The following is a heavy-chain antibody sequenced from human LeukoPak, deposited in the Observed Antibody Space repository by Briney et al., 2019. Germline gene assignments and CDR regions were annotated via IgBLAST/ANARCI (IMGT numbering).Heavy chain of an antibody. J-gene: IGHJ6*02. Sequence: GRSLRLSCAASGFTFSSYAMNWARQAPGKGLEWVASINHNGNVNYYVDSVKGRFTISRDNAKNSLYLQMSNLRAEDTAVYFCARGGSLDVWGQGAMVTVSS. CDR2: INHNGNVN. V-gene: IGHV3-7*03. CDR1: GFTFSSYA. CDR3: ARGGSLDV. D-gene: IGHD2-15*01.